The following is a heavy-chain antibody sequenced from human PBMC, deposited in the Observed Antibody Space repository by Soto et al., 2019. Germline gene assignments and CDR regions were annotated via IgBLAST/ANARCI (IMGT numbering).Heavy chain of an antibody. Sequence: QVQLQQWGAGLLKPSQTLSLTCAVYGGSFRGYYWNWIRQSPGKGLEWIGEINHSGSTNYNPSLKSRVTRSVDTSKNQFSLKMSSVTAADTAVYYCARDGARNSSSWYRGFDFWGQGTLVTVSS. D-gene: IGHD6-13*01. J-gene: IGHJ4*02. CDR1: GGSFRGYY. CDR3: ARDGARNSSSWYRGFDF. V-gene: IGHV4-34*02. CDR2: INHSGST.